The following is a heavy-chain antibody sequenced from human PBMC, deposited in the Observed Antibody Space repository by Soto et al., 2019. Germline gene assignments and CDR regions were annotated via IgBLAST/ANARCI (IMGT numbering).Heavy chain of an antibody. Sequence: QGQLVQSGVEVKKPGASVKVSCKASGYTFISYGIGWVRQAPGQGLEWMGWITVNSGNTNYPQKFQGRVTMTTDTSTSTAYMELRSLTSDDTVVYYCGRGLGGGWYYFDYWGPGTLVTVSS. CDR1: GYTFISYG. CDR2: ITVNSGNT. J-gene: IGHJ4*02. CDR3: GRGLGGGWYYFDY. D-gene: IGHD6-19*01. V-gene: IGHV1-18*01.